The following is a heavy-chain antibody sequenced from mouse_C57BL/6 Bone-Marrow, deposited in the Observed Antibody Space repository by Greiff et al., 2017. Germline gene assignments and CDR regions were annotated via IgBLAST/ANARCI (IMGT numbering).Heavy chain of an antibody. CDR2: IYPGGGYT. Sequence: VQLQESGAELVRPGTSVKMSCKASGYTFTNYWIGWAKQRPGHGLEWIGDIYPGGGYTNYNEKFKGKATLTADKSSSTAYMQFSSLTSEDSAIYYCARAPTWVYFDYWGQGTTLTVSS. CDR3: ARAPTWVYFDY. J-gene: IGHJ2*01. D-gene: IGHD4-1*01. V-gene: IGHV1-63*01. CDR1: GYTFTNYW.